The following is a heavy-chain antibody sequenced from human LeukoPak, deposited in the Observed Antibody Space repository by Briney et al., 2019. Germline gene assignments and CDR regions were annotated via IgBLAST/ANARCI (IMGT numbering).Heavy chain of an antibody. V-gene: IGHV1-69*01. CDR1: GGTFSSYT. D-gene: IGHD3-10*01. CDR2: IIPIFGTA. J-gene: IGHJ6*04. CDR3: AKTPYYDGSGSRLYYYGMDV. Sequence: ASVKVSCKASGGTFSSYTISWVRQAPGQGLEWMGGIIPIFGTANYAQKFQGRVTITADESTSTAYMELSSLRSEDTAVHYCAKTPYYDGSGSRLYYYGMDVWGKRATVTDSS.